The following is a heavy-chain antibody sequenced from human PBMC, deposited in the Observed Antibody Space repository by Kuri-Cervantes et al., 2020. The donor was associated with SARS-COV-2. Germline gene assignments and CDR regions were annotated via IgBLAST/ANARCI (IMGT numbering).Heavy chain of an antibody. CDR1: GFTFSDYY. J-gene: IGHJ6*03. Sequence: GESLKISCAASGFTFSDYYMSWIRQAPGKGLEWVSYISSSCSTIYYADSVKGRFTISRDNAKNSLYLQMNSLRAEDTAVYYCARTLRDFWSGWVLAVYMDVWGKGTTVTVSS. CDR2: ISSSCSTI. CDR3: ARTLRDFWSGWVLAVYMDV. D-gene: IGHD3-3*01. V-gene: IGHV3-11*04.